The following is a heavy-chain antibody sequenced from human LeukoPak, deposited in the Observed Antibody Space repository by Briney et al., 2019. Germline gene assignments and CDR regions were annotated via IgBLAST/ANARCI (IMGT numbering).Heavy chain of an antibody. V-gene: IGHV4-59*05. CDR1: GFTFSSYT. D-gene: IGHD3-3*01. J-gene: IGHJ4*02. CDR2: IYYSGST. CDR3: GFLEWLSRGY. Sequence: GSLRLSCAASGFTFSSYTMNWVRQPPGKGLEWIGSIYYSGSTYYNPSLKSRVTISVDTSKNQFSLKLSSVTAADTAVYYCGFLEWLSRGYWGQGTLVTVSS.